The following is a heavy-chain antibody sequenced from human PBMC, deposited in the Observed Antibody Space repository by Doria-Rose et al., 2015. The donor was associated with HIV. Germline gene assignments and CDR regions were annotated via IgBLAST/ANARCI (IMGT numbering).Heavy chain of an antibody. J-gene: IGHJ3*01. CDR1: GFTFSDAW. V-gene: IGHV3-15*07. CDR3: TTDRFFPS. D-gene: IGHD3-16*01. Sequence: VQLVQSGGGLGKPGGPLRLSCAASGFTFSDAWMNWVRQAPGKGLECVGRIKCKPDGGTTEYAALVKGRFSISRDDSKNTLSLQMNILKTEDTAVYYCTTDRFFPSWGQGTMVTVSS. CDR2: IKCKPDGGTT.